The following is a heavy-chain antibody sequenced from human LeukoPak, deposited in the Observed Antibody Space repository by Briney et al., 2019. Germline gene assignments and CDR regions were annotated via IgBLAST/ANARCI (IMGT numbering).Heavy chain of an antibody. CDR2: IWYDGSNK. V-gene: IGHV3-33*01. Sequence: GGSLRLSCAASGFTFSSYGMHWVRQAPGKGLEWVAVIWYDGSNKYYADSVKGRFTISRDNSKNTLYLQMNSLRAEDTAVYYCARELIDGLGDYWGQGTLVTVSS. J-gene: IGHJ4*02. D-gene: IGHD2-8*01. CDR3: ARELIDGLGDY. CDR1: GFTFSSYG.